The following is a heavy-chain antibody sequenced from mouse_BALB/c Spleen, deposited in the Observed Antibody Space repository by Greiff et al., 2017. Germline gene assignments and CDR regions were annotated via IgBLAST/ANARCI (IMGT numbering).Heavy chain of an antibody. J-gene: IGHJ1*01. CDR3: ARRGELYYYGSRYFDV. CDR2: ISYSGST. CDR1: GYSITSDYA. V-gene: IGHV3-2*02. D-gene: IGHD1-1*01. Sequence: DVKLLESGPGLVKPSQSLSLTCTVTGYSITSDYAWNWIRQFPGNKLEWMGYISYSGSTSYNPSLKSRISITRDTSKNQFFLQLNSVTTEDTATYYCARRGELYYYGSRYFDVWGAGTTVTVSS.